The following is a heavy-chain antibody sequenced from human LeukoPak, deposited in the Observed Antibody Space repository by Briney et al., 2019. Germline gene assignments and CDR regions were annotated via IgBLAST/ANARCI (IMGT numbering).Heavy chain of an antibody. CDR1: GYTFTSYG. CDR2: ISAYNGNT. V-gene: IGHV1-18*01. D-gene: IGHD3-22*01. J-gene: IGHJ4*02. CDR3: ARDSDYYYDSSAWGFDY. Sequence: SVKVSCKVSGYTFTSYGISWVRQPPGQGLEWIGWISAYNGNTNYAQKLQGRLTMTTDTSTSTAYMELRSLRSDDTAVYYCARDSDYYYDSSAWGFDYWGQGTLVTVSS.